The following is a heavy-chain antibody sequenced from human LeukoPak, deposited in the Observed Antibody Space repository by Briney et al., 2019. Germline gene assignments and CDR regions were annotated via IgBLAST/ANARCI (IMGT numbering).Heavy chain of an antibody. CDR2: ISSSSSYI. CDR1: EFTFRSYD. Sequence: PGGSLRLSCAASEFTFRSYDMNWVRQAPGKGLEWVSSISSSSSYIYYADSVRGRFTISRDNAKNSLYLQMNSLRAEDTAVYYCARSRYCSGGNCYLDAFDIWGQGTMVTVSS. V-gene: IGHV3-21*01. D-gene: IGHD2-15*01. CDR3: ARSRYCSGGNCYLDAFDI. J-gene: IGHJ3*02.